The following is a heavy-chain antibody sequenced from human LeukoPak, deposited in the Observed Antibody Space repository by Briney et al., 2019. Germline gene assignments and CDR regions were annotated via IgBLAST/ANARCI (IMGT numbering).Heavy chain of an antibody. Sequence: PPASVKVSCKASRGTFSSYAISWVRQAPGQGLEWMGGFDPEDGETIYAQKFQGRVTMTEDTSTDTAYMELSSLRSEDTAVYYCATARSSSSIGVSWFDPWGQGTLVTVSS. D-gene: IGHD6-6*01. J-gene: IGHJ5*02. CDR3: ATARSSSSIGVSWFDP. V-gene: IGHV1-24*01. CDR1: RGTFSSYA. CDR2: FDPEDGET.